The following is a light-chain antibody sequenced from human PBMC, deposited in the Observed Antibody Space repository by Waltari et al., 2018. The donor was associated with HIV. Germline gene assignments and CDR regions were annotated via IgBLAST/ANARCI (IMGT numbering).Light chain of an antibody. CDR2: EVS. V-gene: IGLV2-11*01. CDR3: CSYAGTYTYV. CDR1: SRAIGSFDY. J-gene: IGLJ1*01. Sequence: QSALTQPRSVSGSPGQSATIPCTGTSRAIGSFDYVSWYQQYPGKAPKVIIYEVSQRPSGVPDRFTASKSGITASLTISGLQDEDEADYYCCSYAGTYTYVFGTGTTVTVL.